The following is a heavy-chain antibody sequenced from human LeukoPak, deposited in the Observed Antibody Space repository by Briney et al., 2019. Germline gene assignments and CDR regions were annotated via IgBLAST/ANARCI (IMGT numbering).Heavy chain of an antibody. Sequence: GGSLRLSCAASGFTFSSYWMSWVRQAPGKGLEWVANIKQDGSEKYYVDSVKGRFTISRDNAKNSLYLQMNSLRAEDTAVYYCARDLLRDSYYYDSSGYYYYYYGMDVWGQGTTVTVSS. CDR2: IKQDGSEK. CDR1: GFTFSSYW. D-gene: IGHD3-22*01. V-gene: IGHV3-7*01. CDR3: ARDLLRDSYYYDSSGYYYYYYGMDV. J-gene: IGHJ6*02.